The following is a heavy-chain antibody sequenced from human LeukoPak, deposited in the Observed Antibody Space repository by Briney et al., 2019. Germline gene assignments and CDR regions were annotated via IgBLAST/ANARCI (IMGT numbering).Heavy chain of an antibody. CDR2: IYTSGST. J-gene: IGHJ6*03. CDR3: AGVVPAATGSPYYMDV. Sequence: PSETLSLTCTVSGGSISSYYWSWIRQPAGKGLEWIGRIYTSGSTNYNPSLKSRVTMSVDTSKNQFSLKLSSVTAADTAVYYCAGVVPAATGSPYYMDVWGKGTTVTVSS. CDR1: GGSISSYY. D-gene: IGHD2-2*01. V-gene: IGHV4-4*07.